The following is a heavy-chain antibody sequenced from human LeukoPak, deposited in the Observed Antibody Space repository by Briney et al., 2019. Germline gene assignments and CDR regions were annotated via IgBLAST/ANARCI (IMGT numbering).Heavy chain of an antibody. CDR2: IKSKTDGGTT. Sequence: KPGGSLRLSCAASGFTFSNAWMSRVRQAPGKGLEWVGRIKSKTDGGTTDYAAPVKGRFTISRDDSKNTVSLQMNSVKTEDTAVYYCARANYIWGSFPTALDYWGQGTLVTVSS. CDR3: ARANYIWGSFPTALDY. V-gene: IGHV3-15*01. J-gene: IGHJ4*02. D-gene: IGHD3-16*01. CDR1: GFTFSNAW.